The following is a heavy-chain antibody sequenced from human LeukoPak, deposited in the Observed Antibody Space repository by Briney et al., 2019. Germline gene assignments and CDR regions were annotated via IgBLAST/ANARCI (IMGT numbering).Heavy chain of an antibody. CDR3: ARDSYGSGSHYGWFDP. V-gene: IGHV4-59*01. CDR2: IYYSGST. CDR1: GDSISSYY. D-gene: IGHD3-10*01. J-gene: IGHJ5*02. Sequence: PSETLSLTCTVSGDSISSYYWSWIRQPPGKGLEWIGYIYYSGSTNYNPSLKSRVTISVDTSKNQFSLKLSSVTAADTAVYYCARDSYGSGSHYGWFDPWGQGTLVTVSS.